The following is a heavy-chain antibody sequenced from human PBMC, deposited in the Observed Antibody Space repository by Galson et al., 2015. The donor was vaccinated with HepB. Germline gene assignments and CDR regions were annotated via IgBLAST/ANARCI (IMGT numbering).Heavy chain of an antibody. CDR1: GYTFTPCY. CDR3: ARDGIFSRDYDGFDI. D-gene: IGHD1-14*01. J-gene: IGHJ3*02. V-gene: IGHV1-2*02. CDR2: VSPTSGAT. Sequence: SVKVSCKASGYTFTPCYLHWVRQAPGQGPEWMGWVSPTSGATDYAQKFQGRVTLTRDTSINTAYMELSSLTSDDTALYYCARDGIFSRDYDGFDIWGQGTMITVSS.